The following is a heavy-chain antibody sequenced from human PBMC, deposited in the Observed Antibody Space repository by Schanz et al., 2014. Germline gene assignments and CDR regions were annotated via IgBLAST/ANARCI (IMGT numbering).Heavy chain of an antibody. D-gene: IGHD2-2*01. V-gene: IGHV3-66*01. CDR1: GFSVGNKY. CDR3: ARESSNDIVLVTGAVFDH. CDR2: IYIGGNT. Sequence: EVQLVESGGGLVQPGGSLRLSCAASGFSVGNKYMNWVRQAPGKGLEWVSFIYIGGNTYYADSVKGRFTISRDNAKNSLFLQMNSLRAEDTAVYYCARESSNDIVLVTGAVFDHWGQGILVTVSS. J-gene: IGHJ4*02.